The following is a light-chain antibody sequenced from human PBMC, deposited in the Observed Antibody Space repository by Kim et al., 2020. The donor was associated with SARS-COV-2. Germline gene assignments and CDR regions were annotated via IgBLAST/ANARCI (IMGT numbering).Light chain of an antibody. Sequence: VSPGQTAYIPCSGNKLGDKYVCWYQQKPGLSPVLVIYQDNKRPSGIPERFSGSNSGNTATLTISGTQAMDEADYYCQAWDSSTVVFGGGTKLTVL. J-gene: IGLJ2*01. CDR1: KLGDKY. CDR2: QDN. CDR3: QAWDSSTVV. V-gene: IGLV3-1*01.